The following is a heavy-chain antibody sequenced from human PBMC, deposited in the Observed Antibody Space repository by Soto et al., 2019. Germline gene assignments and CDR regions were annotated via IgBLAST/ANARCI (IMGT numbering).Heavy chain of an antibody. CDR1: GGTFSSYA. CDR3: ARVKGAVAGGTTNNWFDP. CDR2: IIPIFGTA. V-gene: IGHV1-69*01. D-gene: IGHD6-19*01. Sequence: QVQLVQSGAEVKKPGSSVKVSCKASGGTFSSYAISWVRQAPGQGLEWMGGIIPIFGTANYAQKFQGRVTITADESTSTAYMELSSLRSEDTAVYYCARVKGAVAGGTTNNWFDPWGQGTLVTVSS. J-gene: IGHJ5*02.